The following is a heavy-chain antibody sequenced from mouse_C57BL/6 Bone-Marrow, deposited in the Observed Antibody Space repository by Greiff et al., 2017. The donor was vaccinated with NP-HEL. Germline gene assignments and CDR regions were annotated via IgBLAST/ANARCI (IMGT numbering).Heavy chain of an antibody. CDR2: ISNLAYSI. CDR1: GFTFSDYG. V-gene: IGHV5-15*01. Sequence: EVHLVESGGGLVQPGGSLKLSCAASGFTFSDYGMAWVRQAPRKGPEWVAFISNLAYSIYYADTVTGRFTISRENAKNTLYLEMSSLRSEDTAMYYCARKDYDGYLFAYWGQGTLVTVSA. CDR3: ARKDYDGYLFAY. J-gene: IGHJ3*01. D-gene: IGHD2-3*01.